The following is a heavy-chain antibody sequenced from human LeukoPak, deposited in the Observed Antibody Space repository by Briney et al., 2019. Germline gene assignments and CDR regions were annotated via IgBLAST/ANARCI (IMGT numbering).Heavy chain of an antibody. V-gene: IGHV3-23*01. CDR2: ISTTGGTT. J-gene: IGHJ6*03. Sequence: GGSLRLSCAASGLTFSSYGMSWVRQAPGRGLEWVSAISTTGGTTYYADSVRGRFTISRDNSRNTLYLQMNSLRAEDTAVYYCARDGSGWYSVGYYYYYMDVWGKGTTVTVSS. D-gene: IGHD6-19*01. CDR3: ARDGSGWYSVGYYYYYMDV. CDR1: GLTFSSYG.